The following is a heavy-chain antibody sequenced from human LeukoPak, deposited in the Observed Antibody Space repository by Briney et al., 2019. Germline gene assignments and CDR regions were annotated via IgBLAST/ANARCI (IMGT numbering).Heavy chain of an antibody. CDR1: GYSFTNYW. J-gene: IGHJ3*02. CDR2: IYPDDSDA. D-gene: IGHD1-1*01. V-gene: IGHV5-51*01. CDR3: ARRGVGQKVEIGPKSLDI. Sequence: GESLKISCKGSGYSFTNYWIVWVRQMPGKGLEWMGLIYPDDSDARYNPSFQGQVTMTADKSIRTAYLQWNSLKASDSAIYYCARRGVGQKVEIGPKSLDIWGPGTMVIVSS.